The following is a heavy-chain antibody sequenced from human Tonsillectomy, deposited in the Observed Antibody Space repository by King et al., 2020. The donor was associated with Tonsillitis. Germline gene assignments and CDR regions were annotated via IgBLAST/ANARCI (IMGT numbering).Heavy chain of an antibody. Sequence: VQLVESGGGLVKPGGSLRLSCAASGFTFSSYSMNWVRQAPGKGLEWVSSISSSSSYIYYADSVKGRFTISRDNAKNSLYLQMNSLRAEDTAVDYCARVWDWYFDLWGRGTLVTVSS. CDR3: ARVWDWYFDL. CDR1: GFTFSSYS. V-gene: IGHV3-21*01. D-gene: IGHD1-26*01. CDR2: ISSSSSYI. J-gene: IGHJ2*01.